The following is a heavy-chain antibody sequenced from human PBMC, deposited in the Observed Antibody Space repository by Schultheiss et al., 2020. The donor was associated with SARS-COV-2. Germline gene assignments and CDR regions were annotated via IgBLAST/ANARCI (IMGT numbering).Heavy chain of an antibody. CDR3: ARDGGRLVGPIGDF. CDR1: GYTFSNYG. D-gene: IGHD5-12*01. Sequence: GESLKISCKASGYTFSNYGISWVRQAPGQGLEWMGWISAYSGDRSYAQKFQGRVTMTTDTSTSTAYMDLRSLTSDDTAVYYCARDGGRLVGPIGDFWGQGSLVTVSS. V-gene: IGHV1-18*04. J-gene: IGHJ4*02. CDR2: ISAYSGDR.